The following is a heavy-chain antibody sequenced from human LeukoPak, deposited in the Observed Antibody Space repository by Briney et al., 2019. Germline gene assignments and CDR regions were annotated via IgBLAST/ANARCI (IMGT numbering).Heavy chain of an antibody. V-gene: IGHV4-59*08. CDR2: IYYSGST. CDR3: ARCPYYYDSSGYHYYYGMDV. CDR1: GGSISSYY. Sequence: PSETLSLTCTVSGGSISSYYWSWIRQPPGKGLEWIGYIYYSGSTNYNPSLKSRVTISVDTSKNQFSLKLSSVTAADTAVYYCARCPYYYDSSGYHYYYGMDVWGQGTTVTVPS. J-gene: IGHJ6*02. D-gene: IGHD3-22*01.